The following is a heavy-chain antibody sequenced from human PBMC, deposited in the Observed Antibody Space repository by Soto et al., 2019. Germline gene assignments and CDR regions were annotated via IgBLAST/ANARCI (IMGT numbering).Heavy chain of an antibody. J-gene: IGHJ1*01. V-gene: IGHV3-23*01. Sequence: GGSLRLSCAASGFTFSSYAMNWVRQAPGKGLEWVSGISGSGGSTYYADSVEGRFTISRDNSKNTLYLQMNSLRAEDTAVYYCAKDFYIVSAYSQHWGQGTLVTVSS. CDR2: ISGSGGST. CDR3: AKDFYIVSAYSQH. CDR1: GFTFSSYA. D-gene: IGHD3-16*02.